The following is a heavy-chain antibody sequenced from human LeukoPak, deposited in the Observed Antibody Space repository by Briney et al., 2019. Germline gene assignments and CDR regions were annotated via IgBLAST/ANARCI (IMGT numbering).Heavy chain of an antibody. Sequence: ASVKVSCKASGYTFTSYYMHWVRQAPGQGLEWMGGIIPIFGTANYAQKFQGRVTITADKSTSTAYMELSSLRSEDTAVYYCASSYSSSAVDYWGQGTLVTVSS. CDR2: IIPIFGTA. CDR1: GYTFTSYY. V-gene: IGHV1-69*06. D-gene: IGHD6-6*01. CDR3: ASSYSSSAVDY. J-gene: IGHJ4*02.